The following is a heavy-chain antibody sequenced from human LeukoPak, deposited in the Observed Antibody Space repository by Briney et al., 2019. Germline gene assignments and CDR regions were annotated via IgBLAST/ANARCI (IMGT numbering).Heavy chain of an antibody. V-gene: IGHV5-51*01. J-gene: IGHJ3*02. CDR3: ARSRAPGAADAFDI. Sequence: GEPLKFSCKGSGYSFTSYWSGWGRQLPGKVLKWMGIIYPGDSDTRYSASFQGQVTISADKSINTAYLQWSSLKAPDTAMYYCARSRAPGAADAFDIWGQGTMVTVSS. CDR2: IYPGDSDT. D-gene: IGHD7-27*01. CDR1: GYSFTSYW.